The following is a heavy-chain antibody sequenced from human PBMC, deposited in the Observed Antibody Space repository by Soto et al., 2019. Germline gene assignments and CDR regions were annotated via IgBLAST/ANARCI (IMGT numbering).Heavy chain of an antibody. D-gene: IGHD2-15*01. CDR3: ARHVSRGYLAATSCDWSAGFDA. J-gene: IGHJ5*02. CDR1: GGSISNRRYY. CDR2: IHYSGST. V-gene: IGHV4-39*01. Sequence: SETLSLTCTVSGGSISNRRYYWGWIRQPPGKGLEWIGSIHYSGSTYDNPSLKSRVTISVDKSKNQLSLKPNSVTAADTAFYYCARHVSRGYLAATSCDWSAGFDAWGEGTLGTVS.